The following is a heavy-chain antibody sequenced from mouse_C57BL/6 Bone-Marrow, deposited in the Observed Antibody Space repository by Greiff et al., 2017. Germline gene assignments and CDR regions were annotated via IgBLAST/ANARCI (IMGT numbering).Heavy chain of an antibody. CDR3: SRQLTLPDYAMDY. V-gene: IGHV5-9*01. CDR1: GFTFSSYT. J-gene: IGHJ4*01. D-gene: IGHD3-2*02. CDR2: ISGGGGNT. Sequence: EVQLQESGGGLVKPGGSLKLSCAASGFTFSSYTMPWVSQTPEKRLEWVATISGGGGNTYYPDSVKGRFTISRDNAKNTLYLQMSSLKSEDTALYYCSRQLTLPDYAMDYWGQGTSVTVSS.